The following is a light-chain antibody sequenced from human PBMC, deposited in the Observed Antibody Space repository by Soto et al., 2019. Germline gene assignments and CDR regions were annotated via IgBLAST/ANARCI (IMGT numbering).Light chain of an antibody. CDR1: QSVSST. CDR2: GAS. CDR3: QQSYNWPWT. J-gene: IGKJ1*01. Sequence: EVVLTQSPAILSLSPGERATLSCGASQSVSSTLAWYQQKPGQAPRLLIYGASTRATGIPARFRGSGSGTEFTLTISSLQSEDFAVYYCQQSYNWPWTFGQGTKVDNK. V-gene: IGKV3-15*01.